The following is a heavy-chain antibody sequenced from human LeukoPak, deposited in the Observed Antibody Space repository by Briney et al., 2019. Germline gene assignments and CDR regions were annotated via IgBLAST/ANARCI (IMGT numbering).Heavy chain of an antibody. D-gene: IGHD6-19*01. CDR3: ARAHWFSTGWYYFDY. J-gene: IGHJ4*02. Sequence: SETLSLTCTVSGGSISNYYWNWIRQPAGKGLEWIGRIQTSGTPTYNPSLKSRVTMSLNTSKNQFSLKLSSVTAADTALYYCARAHWFSTGWYYFDYWGQGTLVTASS. CDR2: IQTSGTP. CDR1: GGSISNYY. V-gene: IGHV4-4*07.